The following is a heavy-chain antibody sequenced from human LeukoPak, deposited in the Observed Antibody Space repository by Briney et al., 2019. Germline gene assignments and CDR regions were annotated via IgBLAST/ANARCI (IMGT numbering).Heavy chain of an antibody. CDR2: IIPIFGTA. D-gene: IGHD3-22*01. CDR3: ARAYYYDSSGYYYGGY. V-gene: IGHV1-69*13. Sequence: SVKVSCKASGGTFSSYAISWVRQAPGQGLEWMGGIIPIFGTANYAQKFQGRVTITADESTSTAYMELSSLRSEDTAVYYCARAYYYDSSGYYYGGYWGQGTLVTVSS. CDR1: GGTFSSYA. J-gene: IGHJ4*02.